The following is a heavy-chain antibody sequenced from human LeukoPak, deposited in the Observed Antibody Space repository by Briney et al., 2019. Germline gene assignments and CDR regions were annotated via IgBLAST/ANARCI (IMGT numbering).Heavy chain of an antibody. V-gene: IGHV3-74*01. CDR2: ITSDGSST. CDR3: ARGTHGSDI. CDR1: GFTFSNYW. Sequence: GGSLRLSCAASGFTFSNYWMHWVRQAPGKGLVWVSRITSDGSSTGYTDSVRGRFTISRDNAKNTLYLQMNSLRAEDTAVYYCARGTHGSDIWGQGTMVTVSS. D-gene: IGHD1-1*01. J-gene: IGHJ3*02.